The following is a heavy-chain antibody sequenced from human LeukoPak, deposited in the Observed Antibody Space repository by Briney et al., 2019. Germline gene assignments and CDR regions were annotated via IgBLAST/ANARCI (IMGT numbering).Heavy chain of an antibody. CDR2: IKQDGSEK. Sequence: PGGSLRLSCAASGFTFSSYWMSWVRQAPGKGLEWVANIKQDGSEKYYVDSVKGRFTISRDNAKNSLYLQMNSLRAEDTAVYYCARLSGSGWYGYYFDYWGQGTLVTVSS. CDR3: ARLSGSGWYGYYFDY. J-gene: IGHJ4*02. D-gene: IGHD6-19*01. V-gene: IGHV3-7*01. CDR1: GFTFSSYW.